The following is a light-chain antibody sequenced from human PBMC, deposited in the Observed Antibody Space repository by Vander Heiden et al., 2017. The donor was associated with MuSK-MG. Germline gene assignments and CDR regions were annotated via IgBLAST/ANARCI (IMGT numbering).Light chain of an antibody. CDR3: QHGNSSPIT. J-gene: IGKJ4*01. V-gene: IGKV1-12*01. CDR1: RSVGTW. Sequence: DVQMTQSPSSVSASVGDRVTITCRASRSVGTWLAWYQQKPGKAPKLLIYTASTLQSGVPARFSGSGSGTDFTLTISNLQSEDFATYFCQHGNSSPITFGRGTKVDIK. CDR2: TAS.